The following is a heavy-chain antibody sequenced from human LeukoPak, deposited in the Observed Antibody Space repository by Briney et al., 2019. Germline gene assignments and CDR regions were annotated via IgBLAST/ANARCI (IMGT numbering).Heavy chain of an antibody. V-gene: IGHV3-23*01. CDR1: GFTFTSYA. Sequence: GGSLRPSCAASGFTFTSYALSWARQAPGKGLEWVSFISNSGSSTYYADSVKGRFTISRDNSKNTLYLQMNSLRADDTAVYYCAKSYSGSRGAFDIWGQGTMVTVSS. CDR3: AKSYSGSRGAFDI. D-gene: IGHD1-26*01. J-gene: IGHJ3*02. CDR2: ISNSGSST.